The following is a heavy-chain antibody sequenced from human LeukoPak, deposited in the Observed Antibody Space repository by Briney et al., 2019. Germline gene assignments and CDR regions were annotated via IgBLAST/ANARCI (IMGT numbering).Heavy chain of an antibody. CDR3: ATVGQWPDLAVRAFNYFDY. J-gene: IGHJ4*02. D-gene: IGHD6-19*01. CDR2: ISGSGGST. V-gene: IGHV3-23*01. Sequence: GGSLRLSCAASGFTFSSYAMSWVRQAPGKGLEWVSAISGSGGSTYYADSVKGRFTIARDNSKNMLYLQMNSLRAEETAVYYCATVGQWPDLAVRAFNYFDYWGQGNLVTVSS. CDR1: GFTFSSYA.